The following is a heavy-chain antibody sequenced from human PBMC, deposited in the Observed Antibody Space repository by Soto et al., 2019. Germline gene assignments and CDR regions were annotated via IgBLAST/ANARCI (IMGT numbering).Heavy chain of an antibody. V-gene: IGHV4-31*03. CDR2: IYYSGST. J-gene: IGHJ3*02. Sequence: SETLSLTCTVSGGSISSGGYYWSWIRQHPGKGLEWIGYIYYSGSTYYNPSLKSRVTISVDTSKNQFSLKLSSVTAADTAVYYCARDGYHINYDSSGYYHDAFDIRGQGTMVTVSS. CDR3: ARDGYHINYDSSGYYHDAFDI. D-gene: IGHD3-22*01. CDR1: GGSISSGGYY.